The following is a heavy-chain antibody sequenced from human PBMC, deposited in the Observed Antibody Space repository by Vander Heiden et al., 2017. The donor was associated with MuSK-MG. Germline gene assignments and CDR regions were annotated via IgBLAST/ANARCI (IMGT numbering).Heavy chain of an antibody. Sequence: EVQLVESGGGLVQPGRSLRLSCAASGFTFDDYAMHWVRQAPGKGLEWVSGISWNSGSIGYADSVKGRFTISRDNAKNSLYLQMNSLRAEDTALYYCAKDITGYSYGSGFDYWGQGTLVTVSS. D-gene: IGHD5-18*01. CDR2: ISWNSGSI. J-gene: IGHJ4*02. CDR1: GFTFDDYA. V-gene: IGHV3-9*01. CDR3: AKDITGYSYGSGFDY.